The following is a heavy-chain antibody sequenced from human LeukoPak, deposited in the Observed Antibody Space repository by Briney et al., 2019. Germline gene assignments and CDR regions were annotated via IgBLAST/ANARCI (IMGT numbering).Heavy chain of an antibody. J-gene: IGHJ4*02. CDR3: AREDLWRFDY. Sequence: GGSLRLSCVASGFSFRSYWMSWVRQAPGKGLECVAKIKPDGSDKFYEDSVKGRFTISRDNAKNSLYLQMNSLTAEDTAVYYCAREDLWRFDYWGQGTMVTASS. CDR2: IKPDGSDK. V-gene: IGHV3-7*01. CDR1: GFSFRSYW. D-gene: IGHD3-3*01.